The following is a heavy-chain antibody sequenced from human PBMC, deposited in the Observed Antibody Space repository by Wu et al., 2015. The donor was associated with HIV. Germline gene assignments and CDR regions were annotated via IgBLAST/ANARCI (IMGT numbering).Heavy chain of an antibody. CDR3: ASRAADDAFDI. J-gene: IGHJ3*02. V-gene: IGHV1-18*01. Sequence: LQGRVTMTTDTSTSTAYMELRSLRSDDTAVYYCASRAADDAFDIWGQGTMVTVSS.